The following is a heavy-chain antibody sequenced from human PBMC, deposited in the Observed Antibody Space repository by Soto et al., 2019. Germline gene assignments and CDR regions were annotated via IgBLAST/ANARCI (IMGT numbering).Heavy chain of an antibody. D-gene: IGHD3-22*01. Sequence: DVQLLESGGDLAQPGGSLRLSCEASGFTFNNYAIAWVRQAPGKGLEWVSGITSSGAAYYADSVKGRLTISTDNSKNTLYLQMDSLRAEDTAVYYCAKGESSVSARDFDPWGQGNLVTVSS. V-gene: IGHV3-23*01. CDR2: ITSSGAA. CDR1: GFTFNNYA. CDR3: AKGESSVSARDFDP. J-gene: IGHJ5*02.